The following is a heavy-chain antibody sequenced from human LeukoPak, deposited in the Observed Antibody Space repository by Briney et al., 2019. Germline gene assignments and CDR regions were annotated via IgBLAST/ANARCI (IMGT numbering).Heavy chain of an antibody. J-gene: IGHJ5*02. D-gene: IGHD2-15*01. Sequence: SETLSLTCTVSGGSISSSSYYWGWIRQPPGKGLEWIGSIYYSGSTYYNPSLKSRVTISVDTSKNQFSLKLSSVTAADTTVYYCARGSRYCSGGSCYPGVNWFDPWGQGTLVTVSS. CDR3: ARGSRYCSGGSCYPGVNWFDP. CDR2: IYYSGST. CDR1: GGSISSSSYY. V-gene: IGHV4-39*01.